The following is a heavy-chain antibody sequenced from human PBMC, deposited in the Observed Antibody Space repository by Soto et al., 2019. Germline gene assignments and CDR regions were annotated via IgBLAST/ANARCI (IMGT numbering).Heavy chain of an antibody. CDR1: GFTISNFW. CDR2: IKQDGSEK. D-gene: IGHD1-7*01. Sequence: EVQLVESGGGLVQPGGSLGLSCATSGFTISNFWMTWVRQAPGKGLEWVANIKQDGSEKYYVDSVKGRFTISRDNAKNSLYLQMNSLRAEDTAVYYCARAVTGTPDYWGQGTLVTVSS. J-gene: IGHJ4*02. V-gene: IGHV3-7*01. CDR3: ARAVTGTPDY.